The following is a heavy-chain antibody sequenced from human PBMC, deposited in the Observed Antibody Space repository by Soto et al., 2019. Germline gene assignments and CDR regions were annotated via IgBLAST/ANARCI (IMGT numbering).Heavy chain of an antibody. D-gene: IGHD1-7*01. Sequence: EVQLLEYGGKLVQPGGSLTLSCAASGFTFSTYAMAWVRQAPGKGLEWVSGVSASGLNTDYADPVKYRFFISRDNSKKTVSLHMNSLRAEDTDLYYCAKDRARRNSGYFFEYWGQGPPVTDSA. V-gene: IGHV3-23*01. CDR3: AKDRARRNSGYFFEY. J-gene: IGHJ4*02. CDR1: GFTFSTYA. CDR2: VSASGLNT.